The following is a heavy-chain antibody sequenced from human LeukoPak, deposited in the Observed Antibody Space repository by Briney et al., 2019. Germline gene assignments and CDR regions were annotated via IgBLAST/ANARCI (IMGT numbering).Heavy chain of an antibody. V-gene: IGHV3-23*01. CDR3: AKPPPDSSSWLFDY. CDR1: GFTFSTHA. D-gene: IGHD6-13*01. Sequence: GGSLRLSCAASGFTFSTHAMSWVRQAPGKGLEWVSTISGNGGTTYYADSVKGRFTISRDNSKNTLYLQMNSLRVEDTAVYYCAKPPPDSSSWLFDYWGQGTLVTVSS. CDR2: ISGNGGTT. J-gene: IGHJ4*02.